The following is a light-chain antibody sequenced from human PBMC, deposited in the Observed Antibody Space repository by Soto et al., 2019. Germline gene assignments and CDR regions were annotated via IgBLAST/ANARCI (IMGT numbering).Light chain of an antibody. CDR1: QSVSSSY. V-gene: IGKV3-20*01. CDR2: GAS. CDR3: QQYGSSPRT. J-gene: IGKJ1*01. Sequence: EIVLTQSPGPLSLSPGERATLSCRSSQSVSSSYLAWYQQKPGQAPRLIIYGASSRAIGIPDRFSGSGSGTDFTLTIRRLEPEDFAVYYCQQYGSSPRTFGQGTKVDIK.